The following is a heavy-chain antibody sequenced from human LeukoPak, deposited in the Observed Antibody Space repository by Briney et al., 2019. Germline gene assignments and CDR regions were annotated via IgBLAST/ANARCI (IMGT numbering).Heavy chain of an antibody. J-gene: IGHJ4*02. V-gene: IGHV1-2*02. CDR1: GYTFTGYY. CDR2: INPNSGGT. Sequence: ASVKVSCKASGYTFTGYYMHWVRQAPGQGLEWMGWINPNSGGTNYAQKFQGRVTMTRDTSISTAYMELSRLRSDDTAVYYCARARITTVRGVPGGGLWNYWGQGTLVTVSS. D-gene: IGHD3-10*01. CDR3: ARARITTVRGVPGGGLWNY.